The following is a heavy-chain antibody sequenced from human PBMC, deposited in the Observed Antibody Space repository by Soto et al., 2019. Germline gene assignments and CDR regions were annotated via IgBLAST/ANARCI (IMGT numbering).Heavy chain of an antibody. V-gene: IGHV1-69*13. D-gene: IGHD6-19*01. CDR3: AREGSIAVAHGAFDI. CDR1: GYSFTNND. CDR2: IIPIFGKA. J-gene: IGHJ3*02. Sequence: ASVKVSCKASGYSFTNNDVSWVRQATGQGLEWMGGIIPIFGKANYAQKFQGRVTITADESTSTAYMELSSLRSEDTAVYYCAREGSIAVAHGAFDIWGQGTMVTVSS.